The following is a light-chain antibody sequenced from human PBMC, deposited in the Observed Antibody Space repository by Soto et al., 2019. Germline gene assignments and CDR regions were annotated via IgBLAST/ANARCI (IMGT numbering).Light chain of an antibody. Sequence: QLVLTQSPSASASLGASVKLTCTLSSGHSSYAIAWHQQQPEKGPRYLMKLNSDGSHSKGDGIPDRFSGSSPGAERYLTISSLQSEDEADYYCQTWGTGNVVFGGGPKVTVL. CDR3: QTWGTGNVV. CDR2: LNSDGSH. V-gene: IGLV4-69*01. CDR1: SGHSSYA. J-gene: IGLJ2*01.